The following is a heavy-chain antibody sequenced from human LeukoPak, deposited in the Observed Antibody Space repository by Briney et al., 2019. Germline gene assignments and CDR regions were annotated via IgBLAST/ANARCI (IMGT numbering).Heavy chain of an antibody. J-gene: IGHJ4*02. D-gene: IGHD4-23*01. Sequence: GGSLRLSCAASGFTFSNYAMTWVRQAPGKGLEWVSSISGSGGGTYYPDSVKGRFTISRDNSKNTLYLQMNSLRAEDTAVYYCAKGTTVVTHYFDYWGLGTLVTVSS. V-gene: IGHV3-23*01. CDR1: GFTFSNYA. CDR2: ISGSGGGT. CDR3: AKGTTVVTHYFDY.